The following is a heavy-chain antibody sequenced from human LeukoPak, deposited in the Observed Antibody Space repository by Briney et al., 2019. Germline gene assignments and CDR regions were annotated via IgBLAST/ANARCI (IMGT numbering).Heavy chain of an antibody. CDR2: YDLINK. D-gene: IGHD2-2*01. CDR3: AKDWEIVVVPAAMNY. J-gene: IGHJ4*02. V-gene: IGHV3-30*02. Sequence: YDLINKYYSDSVKGRFTIYRENSKNTLYLKMNSLRAEDTAVYYCAKDWEIVVVPAAMNYWGQGTLVTVSS.